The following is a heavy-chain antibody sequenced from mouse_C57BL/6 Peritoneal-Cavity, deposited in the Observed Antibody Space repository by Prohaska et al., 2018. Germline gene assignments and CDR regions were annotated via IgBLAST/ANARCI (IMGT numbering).Heavy chain of an antibody. CDR1: GYTFTSYW. V-gene: IGHV1-69*02. J-gene: IGHJ2*01. CDR2: IDPSDSYT. CDR3: ARWYYGSSFDY. D-gene: IGHD1-1*01. Sequence: KASGYTFTSYWMHWVKQRPGQGLEWIGEIDPSDSYTNYNQKFKGKATLTVDKSSSTAYRQRSSLTSEDSAVYYCARWYYGSSFDYWGQGTTLTVSS.